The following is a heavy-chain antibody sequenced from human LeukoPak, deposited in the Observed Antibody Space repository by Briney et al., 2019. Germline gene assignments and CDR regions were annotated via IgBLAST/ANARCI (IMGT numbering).Heavy chain of an antibody. Sequence: GESLKISCKGSGYSFTSYWIGWVRQMPGKGLEWMGIIYPGDSDTRYSPSFQGQVTISADKSISTAYLQWSSLKASDTAMYYCARHRIGTSTIFGVVSQDYYYMDVWGKGTTVTVSS. CDR2: IYPGDSDT. CDR1: GYSFTSYW. J-gene: IGHJ6*03. V-gene: IGHV5-51*01. CDR3: ARHRIGTSTIFGVVSQDYYYMDV. D-gene: IGHD3-3*01.